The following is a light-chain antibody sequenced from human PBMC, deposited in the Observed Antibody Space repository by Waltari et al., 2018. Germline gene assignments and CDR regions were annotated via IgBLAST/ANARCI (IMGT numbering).Light chain of an antibody. Sequence: DIQMTQSPSTLSASVGDRITVTCRASQSVSGWLAWYQQKPGKAPNLLIYKASSLESGVPSRFSVSGSGTEFTLTISSLQPDDFATYYCQQYSTYSRTFGQGTKVEIK. CDR3: QQYSTYSRT. J-gene: IGKJ1*01. CDR1: QSVSGW. CDR2: KAS. V-gene: IGKV1-5*03.